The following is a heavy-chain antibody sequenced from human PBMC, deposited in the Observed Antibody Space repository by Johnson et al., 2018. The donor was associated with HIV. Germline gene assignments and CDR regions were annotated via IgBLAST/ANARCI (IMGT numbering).Heavy chain of an antibody. CDR2: IYWNCGSM. CDR1: GFTFHDYA. D-gene: IGHD6-19*01. V-gene: IGHV3-9*01. CDR3: AKDIGYSSGLGNTDFDR. Sequence: VLLVESGGGLVQPGRSLTLSCAASGFTFHDYAMHWVRQAPGKGLEWVSGIYWNCGSMDYADSVKGRFTISRDNANSSLFLQMSGLRAGDTALYYCAKDIGYSSGLGNTDFDRWGLGTMVTVSS. J-gene: IGHJ3*02.